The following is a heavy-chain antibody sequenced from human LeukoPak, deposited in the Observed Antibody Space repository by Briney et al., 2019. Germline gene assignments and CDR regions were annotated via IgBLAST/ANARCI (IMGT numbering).Heavy chain of an antibody. CDR2: IWEDGSNI. V-gene: IGHV3-33*01. J-gene: IGHJ4*02. CDR3: ARVGYTSGWYEY. CDR1: GFTFSSYG. Sequence: PGASLRLSCAASGFTFSSYGMHWVRQAPGKGLEGGAGIWEDGSNIYYADSVKGRFTISRDNSKNTLYLQMNSLRAEDTAVYYCARVGYTSGWYEYWGQGTLVTVSS. D-gene: IGHD6-19*01.